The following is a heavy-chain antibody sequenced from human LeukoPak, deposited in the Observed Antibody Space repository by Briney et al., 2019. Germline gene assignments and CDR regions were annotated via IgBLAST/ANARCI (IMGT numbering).Heavy chain of an antibody. D-gene: IGHD4/OR15-4a*01. J-gene: IGHJ3*02. CDR1: GGSFSGYY. V-gene: IGHV4-34*01. CDR2: INHSGST. Sequence: SETLSLTCAVYGGSFSGYYWSWIRQPPGKGLEWIGEINHSGSTNYNPSLKSRVTISVGTSKNQFSLKLSSVTAADTAVYYCAREAPSGAPPDAFDIWGQGTMVTVSS. CDR3: AREAPSGAPPDAFDI.